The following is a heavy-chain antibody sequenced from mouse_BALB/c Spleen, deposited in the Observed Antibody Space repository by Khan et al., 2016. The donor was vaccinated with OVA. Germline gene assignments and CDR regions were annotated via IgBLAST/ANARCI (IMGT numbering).Heavy chain of an antibody. CDR3: ARGGGGDRFAY. CDR1: GYTFTDFT. CDR2: VNTYYGDA. J-gene: IGHJ3*01. V-gene: IGHV1S137*01. Sequence: VELVESGAELVRPGVSVKISCKGSGYTFTDFTMHWVKQSHAKSLEWIGVVNTYYGDATYNQKFKGKATMTVDKSSTTAYMELARLTSEDSAIFCCARGGGGDRFAYWGQGTLVTVSA.